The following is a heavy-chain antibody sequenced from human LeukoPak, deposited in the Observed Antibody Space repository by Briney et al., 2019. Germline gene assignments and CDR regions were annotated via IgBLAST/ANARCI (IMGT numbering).Heavy chain of an antibody. CDR3: ARVAGNWGGDFYRLLY. J-gene: IGHJ4*02. D-gene: IGHD2-21*01. V-gene: IGHV1-8*01. CDR2: MNPNSGNT. Sequence: ASVKVSCKASGYTFTTYDINWVRQATGQGLEWLGWMNPNSGNTGYAQKFHGRVTVTRNISITTAYMELTNLRSEDTAVYYCARVAGNWGGDFYRLLYWGQGTLVTVSS. CDR1: GYTFTTYD.